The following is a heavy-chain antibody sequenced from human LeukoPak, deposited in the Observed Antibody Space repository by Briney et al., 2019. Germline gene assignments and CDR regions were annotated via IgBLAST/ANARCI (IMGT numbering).Heavy chain of an antibody. J-gene: IGHJ4*02. Sequence: SETLSLTCTVSGGSISSYYWSWIRQPPGKGLEWIGYIYYSGSTNYNPSLKSRVTISVDTSKNQFSLKLSSVTAADTAVYYCARSYYYDSSGYSDPYYFDYWGQGTLVTVSS. CDR3: ARSYYYDSSGYSDPYYFDY. D-gene: IGHD3-22*01. V-gene: IGHV4-59*08. CDR2: IYYSGST. CDR1: GGSISSYY.